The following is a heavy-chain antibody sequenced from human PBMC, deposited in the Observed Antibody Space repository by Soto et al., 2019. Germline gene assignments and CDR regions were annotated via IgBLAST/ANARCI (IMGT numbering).Heavy chain of an antibody. CDR2: IIPLFGTA. CDR1: GGTFSTYA. J-gene: IGHJ4*02. CDR3: ARPKGTYSSGYYYFDF. Sequence: QVQLEQSGGEVKQPGSSVRVSCKTSGGTFSTYAMNWVRQAPGQGLEWMGAIIPLFGTADYSQKFKGRVTITADESTSTAYMELSSLRFDDTAVYFFARPKGTYSSGYYYFDFWGQGTLVTVSS. V-gene: IGHV1-69*01. D-gene: IGHD6-19*01.